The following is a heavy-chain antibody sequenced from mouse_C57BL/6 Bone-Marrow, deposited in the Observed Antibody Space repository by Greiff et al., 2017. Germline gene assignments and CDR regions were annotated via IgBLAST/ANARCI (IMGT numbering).Heavy chain of an antibody. CDR1: GFNIKDDY. D-gene: IGHD1-1*01. Sequence: VQLQQSGAELVRPGAPVKLSCTASGFNIKDDYMHWVKQRPEQGLEWIGWIDPENGDTEYASKFQGKATITADTSSNTAYLQLSSLTSEDTAVYYCTHIITTGNWGQGTTLTVSS. V-gene: IGHV14-4*01. CDR2: IDPENGDT. J-gene: IGHJ2*01. CDR3: THIITTGN.